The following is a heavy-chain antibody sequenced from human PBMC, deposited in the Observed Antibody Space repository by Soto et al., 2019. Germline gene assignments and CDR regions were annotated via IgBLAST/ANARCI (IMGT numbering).Heavy chain of an antibody. Sequence: PSDPLSLTCTVSGGSISASSYYWGWIRQPPGKGLEWIGSMDYSGSTYYNPSLKSRVTISVDRSKNQFSLKLSSVTAADTAVYYCSRELGKTWFDPWGQGNPVTISS. D-gene: IGHD7-27*01. CDR3: SRELGKTWFDP. CDR2: MDYSGST. J-gene: IGHJ5*02. CDR1: GGSISASSYY. V-gene: IGHV4-39*07.